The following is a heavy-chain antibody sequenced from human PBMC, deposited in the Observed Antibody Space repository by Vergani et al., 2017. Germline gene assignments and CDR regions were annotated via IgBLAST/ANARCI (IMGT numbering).Heavy chain of an antibody. CDR1: GGTFSSYA. V-gene: IGHV1-69*04. J-gene: IGHJ4*02. CDR2: IIPILGIA. CDR3: ARMGSAPTVTTGGFIDY. D-gene: IGHD4-17*01. Sequence: QVQLVQSGAEVKKPGSSVKVSCKASGGTFSSYAISWVRQAPGQGLEWMGRIIPILGIANYAQKFQGRVTITADKSTSTAYMGLSSLRSEDTAVYYCARMGSAPTVTTGGFIDYWGQGTLVTVSS.